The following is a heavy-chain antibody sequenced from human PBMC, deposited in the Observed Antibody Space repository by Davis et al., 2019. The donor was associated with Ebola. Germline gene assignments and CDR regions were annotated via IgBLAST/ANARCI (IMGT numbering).Heavy chain of an antibody. V-gene: IGHV3-11*01. D-gene: IGHD2-15*01. CDR3: ARAAYCSGGSCYFYGMDV. CDR1: GFTFSDYY. CDR2: ISNSGSTI. J-gene: IGHJ6*04. Sequence: GESLKISCAVSGFTFSDYYMSWIRQAPGKGLEWVSDISNSGSTIFYVDSVKGRFTISRDNAKSSLYLQLNSLRAEDTAVYYCARAAYCSGGSCYFYGMDVWGKGTTVTVSS.